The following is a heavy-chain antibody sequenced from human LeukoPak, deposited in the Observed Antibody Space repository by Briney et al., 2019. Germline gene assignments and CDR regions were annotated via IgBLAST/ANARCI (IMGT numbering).Heavy chain of an antibody. CDR3: PKDYCGGDCYSGWYFDL. J-gene: IGHJ2*01. V-gene: IGHV3-9*01. D-gene: IGHD2-21*02. Sequence: GGSLRLSCAASGFTFDDYAMHWVRQAPGKGLEWVSGISYNSDTIAYADSVKGRFTISRNNAKNSLYLQMSSLRAEDTALYYCPKDYCGGDCYSGWYFDLWGRGTLLTVSS. CDR1: GFTFDDYA. CDR2: ISYNSDTI.